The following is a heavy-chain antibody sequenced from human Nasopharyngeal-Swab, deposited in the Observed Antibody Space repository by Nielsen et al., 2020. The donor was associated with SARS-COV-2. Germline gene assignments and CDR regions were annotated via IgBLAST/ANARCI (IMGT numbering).Heavy chain of an antibody. Sequence: GESLKISCAASGFTFSGYSMNWVRQAPGKGLEWVSSISSSSAYIYYADSVKGRFTISRDNAKNSLYLQMNSLRAEDTAVYYCARDKVLCSSTSCYENYYGMDVWGQGTTVTVSS. CDR1: GFTFSGYS. D-gene: IGHD2-2*01. V-gene: IGHV3-21*01. CDR3: ARDKVLCSSTSCYENYYGMDV. CDR2: ISSSSAYI. J-gene: IGHJ6*02.